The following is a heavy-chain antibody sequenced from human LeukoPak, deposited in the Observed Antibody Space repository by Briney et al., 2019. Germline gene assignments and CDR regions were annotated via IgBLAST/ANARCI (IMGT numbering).Heavy chain of an antibody. V-gene: IGHV3-7*01. CDR1: GFIFSNYW. Sequence: PGGSLRLSCAASGFIFSNYWMTWVRQAPGKGLEWVANIRQDGSETNYVDSVKGRFTMSRDNAKNSLYLQMNSLRAEDTAVYYCARTPKVSQHGMDVWGLGTTVTVSS. J-gene: IGHJ6*02. CDR3: ARTPKVSQHGMDV. CDR2: IRQDGSET. D-gene: IGHD2-21*01.